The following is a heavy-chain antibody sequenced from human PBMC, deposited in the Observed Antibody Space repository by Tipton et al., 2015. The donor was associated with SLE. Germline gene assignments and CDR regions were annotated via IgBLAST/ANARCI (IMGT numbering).Heavy chain of an antibody. D-gene: IGHD6-13*01. CDR1: DDSIYSDDYS. V-gene: IGHV4-61*08. CDR2: VHYSGST. Sequence: TLSLTCAVSDDSIYSDDYSWTWIRQPPGKGLEWVGYVHYSGSTNSNPSLKSRVTMSVDTSKNQFSLKLGSVTAADTATYYCARGGEAAAGYSWFDPWGQGTLVTVSS. CDR3: ARGGEAAAGYSWFDP. J-gene: IGHJ5*02.